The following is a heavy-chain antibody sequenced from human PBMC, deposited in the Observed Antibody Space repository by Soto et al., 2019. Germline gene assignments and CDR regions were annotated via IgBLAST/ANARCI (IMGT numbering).Heavy chain of an antibody. D-gene: IGHD1-7*01. CDR3: ARDRVTGTTGYDAFDI. CDR1: GFTFSSYG. Sequence: QVQLVESGGGVVQPGRSLRLSCAASGFTFSSYGMHWVRQAPGKGLEWVAVIWYDGSNKYYADSVKGRFTISRDNSKNXLYLQMNSLRAEDTAVYYCARDRVTGTTGYDAFDIWGQGTMVTVSS. V-gene: IGHV3-33*01. CDR2: IWYDGSNK. J-gene: IGHJ3*02.